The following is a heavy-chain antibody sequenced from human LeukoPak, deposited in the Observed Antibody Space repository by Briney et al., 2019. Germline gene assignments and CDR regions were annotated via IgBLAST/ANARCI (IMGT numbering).Heavy chain of an antibody. V-gene: IGHV4-4*07. CDR3: ARERGVPAALGAYYFDY. J-gene: IGHJ4*02. Sequence: SETLSLTCTVSGGSTSSYYWSWIRQPAGKGLEWIGRIYTSGSTNYNPSLKSRVTMSVDTSKNQFSLKLSSVTAADTAVYYCARERGVPAALGAYYFDYWGQGTLVTVSS. CDR2: IYTSGST. CDR1: GGSTSSYY. D-gene: IGHD2-2*01.